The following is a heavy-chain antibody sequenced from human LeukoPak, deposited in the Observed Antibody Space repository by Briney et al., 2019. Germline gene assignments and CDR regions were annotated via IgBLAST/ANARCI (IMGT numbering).Heavy chain of an antibody. CDR1: GGSISNIY. CDR2: IYSSGST. CDR3: AKYVSGHYFDY. D-gene: IGHD3-10*01. V-gene: IGHV4-4*07. Sequence: SGTLSLTCTVSGGSISNIYWSWSRQPAGKGLEWIGRIYSSGSTNYNPSLRSRVTMSVDTSKNQFPLNLYSVTAADTAVYYCAKYVSGHYFDYWGQGTLVTVSS. J-gene: IGHJ4*02.